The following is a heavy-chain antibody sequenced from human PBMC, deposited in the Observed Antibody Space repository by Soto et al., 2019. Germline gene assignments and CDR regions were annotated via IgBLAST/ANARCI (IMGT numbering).Heavy chain of an antibody. Sequence: GGSLRLSCAASGFTFSSYAMHWVRQAPGKGLEWVAVISYDGSNKYYADSVKGRFTISRDNSKNTLYLQMNSLRAEDTAVYYCARDPRRDYYDSSGSYNWFDPWGQGTLVTVSS. CDR2: ISYDGSNK. V-gene: IGHV3-30-3*01. J-gene: IGHJ5*02. CDR1: GFTFSSYA. CDR3: ARDPRRDYYDSSGSYNWFDP. D-gene: IGHD3-22*01.